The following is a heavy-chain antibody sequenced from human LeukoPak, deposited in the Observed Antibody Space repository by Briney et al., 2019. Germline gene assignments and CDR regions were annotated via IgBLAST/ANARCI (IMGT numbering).Heavy chain of an antibody. CDR2: INHSGST. CDR1: GFTFSSYS. J-gene: IGHJ3*02. D-gene: IGHD3-22*01. Sequence: GSLRLSCAASGFTFSSYSMNWIRQPPGKGLEWIGEINHSGSTNYNPSLKSRVTISVDTSKNQFSLKLSSVTAADTAVYYCARTRLYTYYYDSSGYYYLDAFDIWGQGTMVTVSS. CDR3: ARTRLYTYYYDSSGYYYLDAFDI. V-gene: IGHV4-34*01.